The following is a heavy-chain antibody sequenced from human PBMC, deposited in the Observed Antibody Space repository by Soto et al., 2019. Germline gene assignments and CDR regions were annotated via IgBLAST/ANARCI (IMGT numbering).Heavy chain of an antibody. V-gene: IGHV5-51*01. J-gene: IGHJ4*02. CDR2: IYPGDSDT. D-gene: IGHD5-12*01. CDR1: GYSFYTYW. Sequence: GASLKISCKASGYSFYTYWIAWVRQRPGKGLDWMGIIYPGDSDTRYSPSSQGQVTISVDNSIDTAYLEWTTLRASDSAMYYCARHSLATQPGDYWGQGARVTVSS. CDR3: ARHSLATQPGDY.